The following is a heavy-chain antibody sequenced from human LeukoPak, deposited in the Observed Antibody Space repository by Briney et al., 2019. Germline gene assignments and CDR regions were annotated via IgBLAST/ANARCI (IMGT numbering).Heavy chain of an antibody. D-gene: IGHD3-3*01. Sequence: ASVKVSCKXSGGTFSSHTISWVRQAPGQGLEWMGRIIPILGIANYAQKFQGRVTITADKSTSTAYMELSSLRSEDTAVYYCARAPYDFWSGYLYYFDYWGQGTLVTVSS. CDR2: IIPILGIA. CDR1: GGTFSSHT. V-gene: IGHV1-69*10. J-gene: IGHJ4*02. CDR3: ARAPYDFWSGYLYYFDY.